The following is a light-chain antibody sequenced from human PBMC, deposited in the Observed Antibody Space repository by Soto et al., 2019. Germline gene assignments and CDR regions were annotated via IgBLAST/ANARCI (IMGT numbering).Light chain of an antibody. Sequence: EIVMTQSPATLSVSPGERATLACRASQSVSSNLVWYQQKPGQAPRLLSYGSSTRATGIPARFSGSGSGTEFTLTFSSLQSEDFAVYYCQQDLNLLTFGGGTKVEIK. V-gene: IGKV3-15*01. J-gene: IGKJ4*01. CDR1: QSVSSN. CDR2: GSS. CDR3: QQDLNLLT.